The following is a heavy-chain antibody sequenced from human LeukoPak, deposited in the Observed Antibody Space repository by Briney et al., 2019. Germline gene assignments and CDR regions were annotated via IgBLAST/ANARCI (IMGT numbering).Heavy chain of an antibody. D-gene: IGHD2/OR15-2a*01. CDR3: ASPEYLPASIDI. CDR2: INHDGSEK. Sequence: GGSLRLSCAAARFTFSNYWMTWVRQAPGKGLEWVANINHDGSEKYYLDSVKGRFTISRDNAKNSLYLQMNNLRVEDTAMYCCASPEYLPASIDIWGQGTMVTVSS. V-gene: IGHV3-7*01. CDR1: RFTFSNYW. J-gene: IGHJ3*02.